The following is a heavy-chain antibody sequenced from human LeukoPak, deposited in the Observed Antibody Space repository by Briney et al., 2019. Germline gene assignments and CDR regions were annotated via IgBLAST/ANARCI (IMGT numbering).Heavy chain of an antibody. V-gene: IGHV3-33*01. CDR1: GFTFSSYG. CDR2: IWYDGSNK. D-gene: IGHD3-10*01. J-gene: IGHJ6*02. CDR3: ARINGYYGFYAMDV. Sequence: GGSLRLSCAASGFTFSSYGMHWVRQAPGKGLEWVAVIWYDGSNKYYADSVKGRFTTSRDSSKNTLSLQMSSLRAEDTAIYYCARINGYYGFYAMDVWGQGTTVTVSS.